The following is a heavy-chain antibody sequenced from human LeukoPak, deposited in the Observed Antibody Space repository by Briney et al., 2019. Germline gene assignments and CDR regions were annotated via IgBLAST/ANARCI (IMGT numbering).Heavy chain of an antibody. CDR3: AKLTQYYDFWSGCSPVWFDP. Sequence: SETLSLTCSVSGGSITSSDYYWGWIRQPPGKGLEWIGIIFYRGNTYHNPSLKSRVTISVDTSKNQFSLKLSSVTAADTAVYYCAKLTQYYDFWSGCSPVWFDPWGQGTLVTVSS. CDR1: GGSITSSDYY. D-gene: IGHD3-3*01. CDR2: IFYRGNT. J-gene: IGHJ5*02. V-gene: IGHV4-39*07.